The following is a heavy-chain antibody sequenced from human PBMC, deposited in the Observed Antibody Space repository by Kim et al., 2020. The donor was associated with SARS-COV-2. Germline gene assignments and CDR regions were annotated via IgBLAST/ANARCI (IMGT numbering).Heavy chain of an antibody. Sequence: ASVKVSCKASGYTFTSYAMHWVRQAPGQRLEWMGWINAGNGNTKYSQKFQGRVTITRDTSASTAYMELSSLRSEDTAVYYCARDTNKIVATSKGEFDYWGQGTLVTVSS. V-gene: IGHV1-3*01. CDR2: INAGNGNT. D-gene: IGHD5-12*01. CDR3: ARDTNKIVATSKGEFDY. CDR1: GYTFTSYA. J-gene: IGHJ4*02.